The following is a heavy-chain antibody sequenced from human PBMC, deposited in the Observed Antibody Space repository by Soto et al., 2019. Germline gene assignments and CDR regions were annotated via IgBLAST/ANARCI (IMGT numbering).Heavy chain of an antibody. V-gene: IGHV1-69*06. CDR2: ILPIYSTRNYA. CDR3: ARGVVVVTNYYFDQ. D-gene: IGHD2-2*01. Sequence: QVQLVQSGAEVRKPGSSVKVSCKASGGTFNKYAISWVRQAPGQGPEWMGGILPIYSTRNYANYAHKFQGRVTITVDTSTSTAYMELSGLKSDDTAIYYCARGVVVVTNYYFDQWGQGTLSPSPQ. CDR1: GGTFNKYA. J-gene: IGHJ4*02.